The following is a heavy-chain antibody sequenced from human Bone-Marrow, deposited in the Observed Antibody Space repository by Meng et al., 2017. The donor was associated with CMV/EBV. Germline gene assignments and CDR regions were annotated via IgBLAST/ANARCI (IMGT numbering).Heavy chain of an antibody. Sequence: SVKVSCKASGGTFSSYTISWVRQAPGQGLEWMGRIIPILGIANYAQKFQGRVTITADKSTSTAYMELSSLRSEDTAVYYCAMRGYCSSTSCLHDAFAIWGQGTMVTVSS. CDR1: GGTFSSYT. J-gene: IGHJ3*02. CDR3: AMRGYCSSTSCLHDAFAI. CDR2: IIPILGIA. D-gene: IGHD2-2*01. V-gene: IGHV1-69*02.